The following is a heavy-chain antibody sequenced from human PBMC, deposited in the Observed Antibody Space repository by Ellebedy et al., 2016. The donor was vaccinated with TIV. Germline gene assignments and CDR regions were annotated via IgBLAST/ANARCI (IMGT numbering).Heavy chain of an antibody. CDR3: ARFVRATKAFDN. J-gene: IGHJ3*02. CDR2: IYYSGNT. CDR1: GGSISSSSYY. Sequence: MPSETLSLTCTVSGGSISSSSYYWGWIRLPPGKGLEWIGNIYYSGNTYYNPSLQSRVTITVDTSKNQFSLRLNSVTAADTAVYYCARFVRATKAFDNWGQGTMVTVSS. V-gene: IGHV4-39*07. D-gene: IGHD5-12*01.